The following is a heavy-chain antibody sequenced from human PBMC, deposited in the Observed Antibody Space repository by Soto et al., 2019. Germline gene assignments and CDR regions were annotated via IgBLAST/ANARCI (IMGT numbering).Heavy chain of an antibody. CDR3: ARWYSSGWYGWFDP. CDR1: GASISSYY. J-gene: IGHJ5*02. V-gene: IGHV4-59*01. CDR2: IYYSGST. Sequence: TSETLSLTCIISGASISSYYWSWIRQTPGKGLEWIGYIYYSGSTNYNPSLKSRVTISLDTSKNQFSLILSSVTAADTAVYYCARWYSSGWYGWFDPWGQGTLVTVSS. D-gene: IGHD6-19*01.